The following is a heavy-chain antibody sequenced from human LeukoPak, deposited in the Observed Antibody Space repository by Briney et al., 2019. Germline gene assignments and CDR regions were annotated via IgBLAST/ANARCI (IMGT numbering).Heavy chain of an antibody. CDR1: GFTFSSYA. CDR3: AKDSPAPITIFGVVITPDAFDS. J-gene: IGHJ3*02. V-gene: IGHV3-23*01. Sequence: GGSLRLSCAAPGFTFSSYAMSWVRQAPGKGLEWVSAISGSGGSTYYADSVKGRFTISRDNSKNTLYLQMNSLRAEDTAVYYCAKDSPAPITIFGVVITPDAFDSWGQGTMVTVSS. D-gene: IGHD3-3*01. CDR2: ISGSGGST.